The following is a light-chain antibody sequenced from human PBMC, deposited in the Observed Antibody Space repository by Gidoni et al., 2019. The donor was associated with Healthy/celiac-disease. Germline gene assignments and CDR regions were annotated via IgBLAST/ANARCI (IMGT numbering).Light chain of an antibody. CDR3: QQRSHWPLFT. CDR1: QRVSSY. V-gene: IGKV3-11*01. J-gene: IGKJ3*01. CDR2: DAS. Sequence: EIVLTQSPATLSLSPGERSTLSCRSSQRVSSYLAWYQQKPGQAPRLLIYDASNRATGIPARFSGSGSGTDFTLTISSLEPEDFAVYYCQQRSHWPLFTFXPXTKVDIK.